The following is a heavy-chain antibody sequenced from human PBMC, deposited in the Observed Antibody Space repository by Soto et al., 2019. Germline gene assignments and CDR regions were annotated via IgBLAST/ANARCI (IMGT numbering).Heavy chain of an antibody. CDR3: ARGGKGYCSGGSCYRLPNWFDP. J-gene: IGHJ5*02. CDR2: INHSGST. D-gene: IGHD2-15*01. V-gene: IGHV4-34*01. CDR1: GGSFSGYY. Sequence: QVQLQQWGAGLLKPSETLSLTCAVYGGSFSGYYWSWIRQPPGKGLEWVGEINHSGSTNYNPSLKSRVTISVDTSKNQFSLKLSSVTAADTAVYYCARGGKGYCSGGSCYRLPNWFDPWGQGTLVTVSS.